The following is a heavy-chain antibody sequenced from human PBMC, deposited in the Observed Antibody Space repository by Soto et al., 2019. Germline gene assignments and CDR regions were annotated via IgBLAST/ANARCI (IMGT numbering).Heavy chain of an antibody. V-gene: IGHV5-10-1*01. CDR3: GRVRVDKAEGWFDP. J-gene: IGHJ5*02. CDR1: GYSFTTYW. Sequence: GEALNLSCTGSGYSFTTYWITWVRQVPGKGLEWMGRIDPSDSYANYSPSFQGHVTMSADKSISTAYLQWSSLKASDTAMYYCGRVRVDKAEGWFDPWGQGTLVTVSS. CDR2: IDPSDSYA. D-gene: IGHD5-12*01.